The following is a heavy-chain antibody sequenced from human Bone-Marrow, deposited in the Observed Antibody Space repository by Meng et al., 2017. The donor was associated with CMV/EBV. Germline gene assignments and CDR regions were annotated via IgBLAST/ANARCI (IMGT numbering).Heavy chain of an antibody. V-gene: IGHV4-34*01. CDR1: GGSFSGYY. Sequence: ESLKISCAVYGGSFSGYYWSWIRQPPGKGLEWIGEINHSGSTNYNPSLKSRVTISVDTSKNQFSLKLSSVTAADTAVYYCATTTVDFWSGYFDYWGQGTLVTVSS. D-gene: IGHD3-3*01. CDR2: INHSGST. CDR3: ATTTVDFWSGYFDY. J-gene: IGHJ4*02.